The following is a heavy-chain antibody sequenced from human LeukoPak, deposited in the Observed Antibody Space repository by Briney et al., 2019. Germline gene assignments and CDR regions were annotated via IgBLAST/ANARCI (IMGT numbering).Heavy chain of an antibody. J-gene: IGHJ4*02. CDR3: AKGKDYYLDY. Sequence: GGSLRLSCAASGFTFSSYGMHWVRQAPGKGLEWVAVISYDGSNKYYVDSVKGRFTISRDNSKNTLYVQMNSLRAEDTAVYYCAKGKDYYLDYWGQGTLVTVSS. CDR2: ISYDGSNK. V-gene: IGHV3-30*18. D-gene: IGHD3-10*01. CDR1: GFTFSSYG.